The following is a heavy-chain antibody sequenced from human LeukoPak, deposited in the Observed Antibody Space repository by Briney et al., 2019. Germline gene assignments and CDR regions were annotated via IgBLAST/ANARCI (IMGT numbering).Heavy chain of an antibody. Sequence: ASVTVSCKASGYTFTSYDINWVRQAPGQGLEWMGWMNPNSGNTGYAQKFQGRVTITRNTSISTAYMELSSLRSEDTAVYYCARSKEGAFDIWGQGTMVTVSS. V-gene: IGHV1-8*03. CDR2: MNPNSGNT. CDR3: ARSKEGAFDI. J-gene: IGHJ3*02. CDR1: GYTFTSYD.